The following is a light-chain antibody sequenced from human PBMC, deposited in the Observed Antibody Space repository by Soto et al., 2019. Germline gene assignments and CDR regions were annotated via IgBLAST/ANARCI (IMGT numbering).Light chain of an antibody. CDR1: SSDVGSYNL. CDR3: SSYAGSNNFV. Sequence: QSALTQPASVSGSPGQSITISCTGTSSDVGSYNLVSWYQQLPGKAPKLMIFGVSKRPSGVPDRFSGSKSGNTASLTVSGLQAEDEADYYCSSYAGSNNFVFGTGTKVTVL. J-gene: IGLJ1*01. V-gene: IGLV2-8*01. CDR2: GVS.